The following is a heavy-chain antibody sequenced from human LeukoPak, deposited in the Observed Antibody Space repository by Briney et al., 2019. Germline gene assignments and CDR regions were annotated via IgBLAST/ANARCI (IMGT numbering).Heavy chain of an antibody. Sequence: GSLRLSCAASGFTFSSYGMHWVRQAPGKGLEWVAVIWYDGSNKYYADSVKGRFTISRDNSKNTLYLQMNSLRAEDTAVYYCARDIGVWGSYRYTFDYWGQGTLVTVSS. V-gene: IGHV3-30*19. CDR2: IWYDGSNK. D-gene: IGHD3-16*02. CDR1: GFTFSSYG. CDR3: ARDIGVWGSYRYTFDY. J-gene: IGHJ4*02.